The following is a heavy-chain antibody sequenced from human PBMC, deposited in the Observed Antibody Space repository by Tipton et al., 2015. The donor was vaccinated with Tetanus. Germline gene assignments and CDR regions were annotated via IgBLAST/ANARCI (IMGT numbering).Heavy chain of an antibody. V-gene: IGHV3-23*01. D-gene: IGHD1-26*01. Sequence: SLRLSCAASEFTSSISSMSWVRQAPGKGLEWLSAITTDGGSTYYADSVKGRFTISSGTSKNTLNLQMTSLRAEDTAIYFCTKDRSGPSPYWGQGTLVTVSS. CDR1: EFTSSISS. CDR3: TKDRSGPSPY. J-gene: IGHJ4*02. CDR2: ITTDGGST.